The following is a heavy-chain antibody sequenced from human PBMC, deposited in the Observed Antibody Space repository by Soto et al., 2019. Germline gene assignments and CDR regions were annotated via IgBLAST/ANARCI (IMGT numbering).Heavy chain of an antibody. D-gene: IGHD3-22*01. CDR2: INHSGST. V-gene: IGHV4-34*01. CDR3: TRHRRIGSHYYDSSKHFDY. Sequence: PSETLSLTCAVYGGSFSGYYWSWIRQPPGKGLEWIGEINHSGSTNYNPSLKSRVTISVDTSKNQFSLKLSSVTAADTAVYYCTRHRRIGSHYYDSSKHFDYWGQGSLVTVSS. CDR1: GGSFSGYY. J-gene: IGHJ4*02.